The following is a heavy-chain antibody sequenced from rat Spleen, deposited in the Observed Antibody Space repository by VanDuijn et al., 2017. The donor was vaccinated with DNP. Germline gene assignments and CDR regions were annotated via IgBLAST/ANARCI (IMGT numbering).Heavy chain of an antibody. D-gene: IGHD4-3*01. V-gene: IGHV5-22*01. CDR2: SSYDGGSS. J-gene: IGHJ2*01. CDR3: VRWYNSGYYFDH. CDR1: GFPFSDYY. Sequence: EVQLVESGGGLVQPGRSLKLSCAASGFPFSDYYMAWVRQAPTKGLEWVAYSSYDGGSSYYGDSVKGRFTISRANVKSTLYLQMNSLRSEDMATYYCVRWYNSGYYFDHWGQGVMVTVSS.